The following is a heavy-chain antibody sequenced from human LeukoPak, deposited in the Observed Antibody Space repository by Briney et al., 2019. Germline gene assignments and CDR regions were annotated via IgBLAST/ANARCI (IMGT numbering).Heavy chain of an antibody. D-gene: IGHD3-22*01. CDR1: GYTFTSYG. CDR2: ISAYNGNT. V-gene: IGHV1-18*01. CDR3: ARVNSPYYYDSSGYCYLPDY. Sequence: ASVKVSCKASGYTFTSYGISWVRPAPGQGLEWMGWISAYNGNTNYAQKLQGRVTMTTDTSTSTAYMELRSLRSDDTAVYYCARVNSPYYYDSSGYCYLPDYWGQGTLVTVSS. J-gene: IGHJ4*02.